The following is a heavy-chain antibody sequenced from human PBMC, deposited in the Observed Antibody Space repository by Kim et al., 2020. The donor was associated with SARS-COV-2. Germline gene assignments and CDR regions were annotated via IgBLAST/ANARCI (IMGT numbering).Heavy chain of an antibody. CDR1: GFTFSSYS. J-gene: IGHJ6*02. Sequence: GGSLRLSCSASGFTFSSYSMNWVRQAPGKGLEWVSSISSSSSYIYYADSVKGRFTISRDNAKNSLYLQMNSLRAEDTAVYYCARDLVKDGSGGYYYYYGMDVWGQGTTVTVSS. V-gene: IGHV3-21*01. CDR2: ISSSSSYI. CDR3: ARDLVKDGSGGYYYYYGMDV. D-gene: IGHD3-10*01.